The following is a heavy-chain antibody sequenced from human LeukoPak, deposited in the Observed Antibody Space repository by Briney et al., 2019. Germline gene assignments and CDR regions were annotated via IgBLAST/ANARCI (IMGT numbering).Heavy chain of an antibody. CDR2: IYTSGST. Sequence: SETLSLTCTVSGGSISSYYWSWIRQPAGKGLVWIGRIYTSGSTNYNPSLKSRVTMSVDTSKNQFSLKLSSVTAADTAVYYCARESGRNLDYWGQGTLVTVSS. CDR1: GGSISSYY. D-gene: IGHD1-26*01. CDR3: ARESGRNLDY. J-gene: IGHJ4*02. V-gene: IGHV4-4*07.